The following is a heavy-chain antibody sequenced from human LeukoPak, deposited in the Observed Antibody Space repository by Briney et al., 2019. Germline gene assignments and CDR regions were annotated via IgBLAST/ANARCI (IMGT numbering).Heavy chain of an antibody. J-gene: IGHJ4*02. CDR1: GFTVGSNY. CDR2: IYSGGST. D-gene: IGHD3-10*01. V-gene: IGHV3-53*01. Sequence: GWSLRLSCAASGFTVGSNYMSWVRQAPGKGLEWVSTIYSGGSTYYADSVKGRFTISRDNSKNTLFLQMNSLRAEDTAVYYCARDPYYGSGSYEYWGQGTLVTVSS. CDR3: ARDPYYGSGSYEY.